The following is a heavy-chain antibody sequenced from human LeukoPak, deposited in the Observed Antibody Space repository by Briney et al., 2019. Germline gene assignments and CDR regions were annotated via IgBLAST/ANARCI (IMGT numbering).Heavy chain of an antibody. V-gene: IGHV4-34*01. CDR1: GGSFSGYY. J-gene: IGHJ4*02. CDR3: ARGGVWLGPNGYDILTGYYTYFDY. CDR2: INHSGST. Sequence: PSETLSLTCAVYGGSFSGYYWSWIRQPPGKGLEWIGEINHSGSTNYNPSLKSRVTISVDTSKNQFSLKLSSVTAADTAVYYCARGGVWLGPNGYDILTGYYTYFDYWGQGTLVTVSS. D-gene: IGHD3-9*01.